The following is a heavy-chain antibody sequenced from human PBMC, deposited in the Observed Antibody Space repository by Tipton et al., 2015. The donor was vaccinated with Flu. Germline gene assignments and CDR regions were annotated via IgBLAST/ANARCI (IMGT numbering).Heavy chain of an antibody. J-gene: IGHJ6*02. CDR1: GFSVSRNY. CDR3: GTYCGGDCYRAPIYYYGLDV. D-gene: IGHD2-21*02. CDR2: IYSGGST. Sequence: SLRLSCAASGFSVSRNYMSWVRQAPGKGLEWVSVIYSGGSTDYADSVKGRFTISRDNSKNTLYLQMNSLRAEDTAVYYCGTYCGGDCYRAPIYYYGLDVWGQGTTVTASS. V-gene: IGHV3-53*01.